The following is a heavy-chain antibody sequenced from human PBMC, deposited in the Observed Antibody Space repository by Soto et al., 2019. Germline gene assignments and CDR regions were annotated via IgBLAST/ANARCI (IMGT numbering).Heavy chain of an antibody. CDR3: ARVMEFGELSPFDY. V-gene: IGHV1-69*13. D-gene: IGHD3-10*01. J-gene: IGHJ4*02. CDR1: GGTFSSYA. CDR2: IIPIFGTA. Sequence: ASVKVSCKASGGTFSSYAISWVRQAPGQWLEWMGGIIPIFGTANYAQKFQGRVTITADESTSTAYMELSSLRSEDTAVYYCARVMEFGELSPFDYWGQGTLVTVSS.